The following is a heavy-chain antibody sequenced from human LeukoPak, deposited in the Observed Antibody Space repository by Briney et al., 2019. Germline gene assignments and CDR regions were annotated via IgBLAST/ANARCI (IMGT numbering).Heavy chain of an antibody. D-gene: IGHD3-16*02. CDR2: INPSGSST. J-gene: IGHJ5*02. CDR1: GYSFTSHY. CDR3: ARDNSVGDIAWWFDP. V-gene: IGHV1-46*01. Sequence: ASVKVSCMASGYSFTSHYMHWVRHAPGQGLEWMGLINPSGSSTLYAQKFQGRVTMTRDMSTTTDYMELSSLRSEDTAVYYCARDNSVGDIAWWFDPWGQGTLVTVSS.